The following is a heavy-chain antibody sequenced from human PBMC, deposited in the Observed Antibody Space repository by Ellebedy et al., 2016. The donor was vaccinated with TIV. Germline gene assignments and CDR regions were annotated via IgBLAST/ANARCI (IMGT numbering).Heavy chain of an antibody. V-gene: IGHV1-69*13. CDR3: ARDATSLGWFDP. CDR1: GYTFTGYY. CDR2: IIPIFGTA. J-gene: IGHJ5*02. Sequence: SVKVSXXASGYTFTGYYMHWVRQAPGQGLEWMGGIIPIFGTANYAQKFQGRVTITADESTSTAYMELSSLRSEDTAVYYCARDATSLGWFDPWGQGTLVTVSS.